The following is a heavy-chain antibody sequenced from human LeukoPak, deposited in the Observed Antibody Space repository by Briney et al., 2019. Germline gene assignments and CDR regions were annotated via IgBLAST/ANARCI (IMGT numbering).Heavy chain of an antibody. CDR3: AREGKHSSGWYWGRFDY. CDR1: GGSISSYY. D-gene: IGHD6-19*01. V-gene: IGHV4-59*12. Sequence: PSETLSLTCTVSGGSISSYYWSWIRQPPGKGLEWIGYIYYSGSTNYNPSLKSRVTISVDTSKNQFSLKLSSVTAADTAVYYCAREGKHSSGWYWGRFDYWGQGTLVTVSS. CDR2: IYYSGST. J-gene: IGHJ4*02.